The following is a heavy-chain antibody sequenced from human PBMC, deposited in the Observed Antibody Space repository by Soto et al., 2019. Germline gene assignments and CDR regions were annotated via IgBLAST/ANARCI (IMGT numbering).Heavy chain of an antibody. J-gene: IGHJ4*02. D-gene: IGHD3-3*01. Sequence: GGSLRLSCAASGFPFSSNAMSWVRQAPGKGLEWVSTIRGSGGSPFSADSVKGRFTISRDNSENRLYLQMNSLRAEDTAVYYCAKGRPTIFYWGQGTLVTVSS. V-gene: IGHV3-23*01. CDR3: AKGRPTIFY. CDR2: IRGSGGSP. CDR1: GFPFSSNA.